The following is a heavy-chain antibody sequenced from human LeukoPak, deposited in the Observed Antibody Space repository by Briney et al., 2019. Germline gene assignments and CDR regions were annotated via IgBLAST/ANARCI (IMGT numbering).Heavy chain of an antibody. V-gene: IGHV3-48*03. CDR2: ISSSGSTI. CDR1: GFTFSSYE. Sequence: PGGSLRLSCAASGFTFSSYEMNWVRQAPGKGLEWVSYISSSGSTIYYADSVKGQFTISRDNAKNSLYLQMNSLRAEDTAVYYCAREYRQWLVRYYYGMDVWGKGTTVTVSS. D-gene: IGHD6-19*01. CDR3: AREYRQWLVRYYYGMDV. J-gene: IGHJ6*04.